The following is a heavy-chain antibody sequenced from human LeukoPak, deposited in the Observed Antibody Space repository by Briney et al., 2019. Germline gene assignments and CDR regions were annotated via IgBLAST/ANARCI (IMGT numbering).Heavy chain of an antibody. V-gene: IGHV3-30*04. Sequence: PGRSLRLSCAASGFTFSSYAMHWVRQAPGKGLEWVAVISYDGSNKYYADSVKGRFTISRDNSKNTLYLQMNSLRAEDTAVYYCATAGVYSKSYYGMDVWGQGTTVTVSS. J-gene: IGHJ6*02. CDR3: ATAGVYSKSYYGMDV. CDR2: ISYDGSNK. CDR1: GFTFSSYA. D-gene: IGHD4-11*01.